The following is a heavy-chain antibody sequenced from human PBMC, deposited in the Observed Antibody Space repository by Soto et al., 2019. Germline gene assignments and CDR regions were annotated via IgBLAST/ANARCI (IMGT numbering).Heavy chain of an antibody. CDR3: ARTIVVVPAAIRGWFDP. V-gene: IGHV4-4*02. CDR1: GGSISSSNW. Sequence: LSLTCAVSGGSISSSNWWSWVRQPPGKGLEWIGEIYHSGSTNYNPSLKSRVTISVDKSKNQFSLKLSSVTAADTAVYYCARTIVVVPAAIRGWFDPWGQGTLVTVSS. J-gene: IGHJ5*02. D-gene: IGHD2-2*02. CDR2: IYHSGST.